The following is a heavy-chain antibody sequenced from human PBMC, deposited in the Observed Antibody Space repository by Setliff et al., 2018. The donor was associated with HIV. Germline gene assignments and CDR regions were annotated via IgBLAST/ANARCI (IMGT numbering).Heavy chain of an antibody. CDR2: IYSDGSS. CDR3: ARVSPLSHFDY. J-gene: IGHJ4*02. V-gene: IGHV3-53*01. CDR1: GFTVSRFY. Sequence: GGSLRLSCAASGFTVSRFYMSWVRQAPGKGLEWVSVIYSDGSSYYADSVRGRFTISRDNYKNTLYLQMNSLRPEDTAVYYCARVSPLSHFDYWGQGILVTVSS.